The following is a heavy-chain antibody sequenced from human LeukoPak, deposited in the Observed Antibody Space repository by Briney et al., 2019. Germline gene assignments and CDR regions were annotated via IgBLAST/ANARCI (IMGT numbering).Heavy chain of an antibody. CDR1: GFTFSSYW. CDR3: ARDLRHDILTGYYFSGAFDI. J-gene: IGHJ3*02. CDR2: IKQDGSEK. D-gene: IGHD3-9*01. Sequence: GGSLRLSCAASGFTFSSYWMSWVRQAPGKGLEWVANIKQDGSEKYYVDSVKGRFTISRDNAKNSLYLQMNSLRAEDTAVYYCARDLRHDILTGYYFSGAFDIWGQGTMVTVSS. V-gene: IGHV3-7*01.